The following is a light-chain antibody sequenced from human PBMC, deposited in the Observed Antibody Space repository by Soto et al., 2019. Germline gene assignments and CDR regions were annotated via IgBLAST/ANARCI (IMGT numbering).Light chain of an antibody. CDR1: QSVSSSY. V-gene: IGKV3-20*01. CDR2: GAS. CDR3: QQFDSSLYT. J-gene: IGKJ2*01. Sequence: EIVLTQSPGTLSLSPGERATLSCRASQSVSSSYLAWYQQKPGQAPRLLIYGASSRATGIPDRFSGSGSGKDFTLTISRLEPEDFAVYYCQQFDSSLYTFGQGTKLELK.